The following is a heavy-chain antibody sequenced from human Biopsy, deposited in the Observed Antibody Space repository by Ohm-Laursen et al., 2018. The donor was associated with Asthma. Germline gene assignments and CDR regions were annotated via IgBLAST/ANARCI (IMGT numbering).Heavy chain of an antibody. CDR3: VGDGTDDAFDI. CDR2: MSFDGRQT. Sequence: SLRLSCAASGFSFNSYGMHWVRQAPGKGLEWVAVMSFDGRQTYYADSVKGRFTMARDNSKNTLDLQMNSLREEDTAVYYCVGDGTDDAFDIWGQGTVVSVSS. D-gene: IGHD1-1*01. V-gene: IGHV3-30*03. J-gene: IGHJ3*02. CDR1: GFSFNSYG.